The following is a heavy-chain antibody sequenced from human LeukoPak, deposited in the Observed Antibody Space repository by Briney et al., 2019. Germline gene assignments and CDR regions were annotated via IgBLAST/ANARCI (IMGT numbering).Heavy chain of an antibody. CDR1: GGSFSGYY. V-gene: IGHV4-34*01. J-gene: IGHJ6*04. D-gene: IGHD6-19*01. CDR2: INHSGST. Sequence: SETLSLTCAVYGGSFSGYYWSWIRQPPGGGLEWIGEINHSGSTNYNPSLKSRVTISVDTSKNQFSLKLSSVTAADTAVYYCARGRAVAGRNYYGMDVWGKGTTVTVSS. CDR3: ARGRAVAGRNYYGMDV.